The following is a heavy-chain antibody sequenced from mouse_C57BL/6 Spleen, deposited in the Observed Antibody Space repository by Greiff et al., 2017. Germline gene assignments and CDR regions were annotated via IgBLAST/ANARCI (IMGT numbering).Heavy chain of an antibody. Sequence: QVQLQQPGAELVRPGSSVKLSCKASGYTFTSYWMDWVKQRPGQGLEWIGNIYPSDSETHYNQKFKDKATLTVDKYSSTAYMQLSSLTSEDSAVYYCERRGNYYGSSYGAMDYWGQGTSVTVSS. V-gene: IGHV1-61*01. CDR1: GYTFTSYW. J-gene: IGHJ4*01. CDR3: ERRGNYYGSSYGAMDY. CDR2: IYPSDSET. D-gene: IGHD1-1*01.